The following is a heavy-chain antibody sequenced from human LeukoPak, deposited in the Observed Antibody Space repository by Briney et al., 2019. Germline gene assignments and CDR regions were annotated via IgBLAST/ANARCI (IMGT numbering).Heavy chain of an antibody. V-gene: IGHV4-39*07. Sequence: SETLSLTCTVSGGSISSGINYWSWIRQHPGKGLEWIGEINHSGSTNYNPSLKSRVTISVDTSKNQFSLKLSSVTAADTAVYYCARGIRGLLGYWGQGTLVTVSS. J-gene: IGHJ4*02. CDR2: INHSGST. CDR3: ARGIRGLLGY. D-gene: IGHD3-10*01. CDR1: GGSISSGINY.